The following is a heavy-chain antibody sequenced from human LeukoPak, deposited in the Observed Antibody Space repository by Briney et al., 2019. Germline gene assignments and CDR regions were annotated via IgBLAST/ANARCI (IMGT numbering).Heavy chain of an antibody. J-gene: IGHJ4*02. D-gene: IGHD3-3*01. CDR3: TREVENYDFWSGYWNYYFDY. V-gene: IGHV3-49*03. CDR2: IRSKAYGGTT. Sequence: PGGSLRLSCTASGFTFGDYAMSWFRQAPGKGLEWVGFIRSKAYGGTTEYAASVKGRFTISRDDSKSIAYLQMNSLKTEDTAVYYCTREVENYDFWSGYWNYYFDYWGQGTLVTVSS. CDR1: GFTFGDYA.